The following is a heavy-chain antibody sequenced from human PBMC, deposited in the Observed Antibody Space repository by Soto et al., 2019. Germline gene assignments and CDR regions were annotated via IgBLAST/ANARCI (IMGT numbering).Heavy chain of an antibody. Sequence: SETLSLTCAVYGGSFSGYYWIWIRQPPGKGLEWIGEINHSGSTNYNPSLKSRVTISVDTSKNQFSLKLSSVTAADTAVYYCARGLYDSSGYYSEYYFDYWGQGTLVTVSS. V-gene: IGHV4-34*01. CDR2: INHSGST. CDR1: GGSFSGYY. CDR3: ARGLYDSSGYYSEYYFDY. J-gene: IGHJ4*02. D-gene: IGHD3-22*01.